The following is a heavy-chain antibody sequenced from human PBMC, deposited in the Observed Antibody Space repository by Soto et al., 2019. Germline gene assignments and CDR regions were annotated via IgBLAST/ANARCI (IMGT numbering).Heavy chain of an antibody. V-gene: IGHV3-30*18. J-gene: IGHJ4*02. CDR3: AKDAYSGSYYDPLRFDY. CDR1: GFTFSSYG. CDR2: ISYDGSNK. Sequence: PGGSLRLSCAASGFTFSSYGMHWVRQAPGKGLEWVAVISYDGSNKYYADSVKGRFTISRDNSKNTLYLQMNSLRAEDTAVYYCAKDAYSGSYYDPLRFDYWGQGT. D-gene: IGHD1-26*01.